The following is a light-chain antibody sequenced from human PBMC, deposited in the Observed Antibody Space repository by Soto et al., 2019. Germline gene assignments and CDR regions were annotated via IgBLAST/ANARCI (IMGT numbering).Light chain of an antibody. CDR1: QSIGSN. CDR3: QQYNKWPLFT. Sequence: ETVLTQSPATFSVSPGERATLSCRASQSIGSNLAWYQQRPGQPPRLLIYGASTRATGVPARFSGSGSGTEFPLTINSLQSEDFALYYCQQYNKWPLFTFGPGTKVDIQ. V-gene: IGKV3-15*01. J-gene: IGKJ3*01. CDR2: GAS.